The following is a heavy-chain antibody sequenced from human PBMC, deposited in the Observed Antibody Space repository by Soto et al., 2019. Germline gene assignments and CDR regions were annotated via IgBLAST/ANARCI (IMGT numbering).Heavy chain of an antibody. V-gene: IGHV1-69*01. CDR3: ARGGVDYYYYGMDV. D-gene: IGHD6-25*01. CDR1: GGTFSSYA. Sequence: QVQLVQSGAEVKKPGSSVKVSCKASGGTFSSYAISWVRQAPGQGLEWMGGIIPIFGTANYAQKFQGRVTITADESTSTADMELSSLRSEDTAVYYCARGGVDYYYYGMDVWGQGTTVTVSS. CDR2: IIPIFGTA. J-gene: IGHJ6*02.